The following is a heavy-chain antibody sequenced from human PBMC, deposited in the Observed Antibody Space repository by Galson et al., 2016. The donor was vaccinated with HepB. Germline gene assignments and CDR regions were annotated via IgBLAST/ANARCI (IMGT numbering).Heavy chain of an antibody. CDR1: GFTFSRYG. J-gene: IGHJ3*01. CDR2: IWSDGSKK. Sequence: SLRLSCAASGFTFSRYGMHWVRQAPGKGLEWVAVIWSDGSKKYYADSVKGRFTISRDDSKNTLFLQTNSLRAEDTAVYYCASGAADAFDVWGQGTMVTVSS. CDR3: ASGAADAFDV. V-gene: IGHV3-33*01.